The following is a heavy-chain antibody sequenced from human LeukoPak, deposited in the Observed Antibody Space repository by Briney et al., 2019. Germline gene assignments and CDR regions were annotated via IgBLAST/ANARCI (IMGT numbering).Heavy chain of an antibody. CDR2: ISGSGGST. D-gene: IGHD6-19*01. CDR3: AKDLPRSPPNSGPWDY. CDR1: GFTFSSYA. V-gene: IGHV3-23*01. J-gene: IGHJ4*02. Sequence: PGGSLRLSCAASGFTFSSYAMSWVRQAPGKGLEWVSAISGSGGSTHYADSVKGRFTISRDNSKNTLYLQMNSLRAEDTAVYYCAKDLPRSPPNSGPWDYWGQGTLVTVSS.